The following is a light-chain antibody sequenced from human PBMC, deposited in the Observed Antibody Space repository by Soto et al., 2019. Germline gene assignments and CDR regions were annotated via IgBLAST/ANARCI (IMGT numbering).Light chain of an antibody. CDR1: QSVSSN. V-gene: IGKV3-15*01. CDR2: GAS. CDR3: QQYNNWPRT. Sequence: EIVMTQSPGTLSVSPGERATLSCRASQSVSSNLAWYQQKPGQAPRLLIYGASTRATGIPARFSGSRSGTEFTITISSLQSEDFAVYYCQQYNNWPRTFGQGTKVEI. J-gene: IGKJ1*01.